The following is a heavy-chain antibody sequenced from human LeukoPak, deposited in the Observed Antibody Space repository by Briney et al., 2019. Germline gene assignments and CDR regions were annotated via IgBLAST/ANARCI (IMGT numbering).Heavy chain of an antibody. CDR3: ARGPAWGDYYDSSGYIDY. Sequence: ASVKVSCKASGYTFTSYYMHWVRQAPGQGLEWMGIINPSGGSTTYAQKFQGRVTMTRNTSISTAYMELSSLRSEDTAVYYCARGPAWGDYYDSSGYIDYWGQGTLVTVSS. J-gene: IGHJ4*02. CDR2: INPSGGST. CDR1: GYTFTSYY. V-gene: IGHV1-46*01. D-gene: IGHD3-22*01.